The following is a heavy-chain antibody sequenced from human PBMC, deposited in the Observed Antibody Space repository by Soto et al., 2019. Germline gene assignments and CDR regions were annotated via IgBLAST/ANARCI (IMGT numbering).Heavy chain of an antibody. J-gene: IGHJ4*02. CDR1: NYTFSNYG. Sequence: QVQLVQSGPEVKKPGASVKVSCKASNYTFSNYGISWVRQAPGQGLEWMGWVSTYNGVTNYAERFQGRVTMTTATSTTTAYMEPRSLRSDDTAVYYCARGFGELDYWGQGALVTVSS. V-gene: IGHV1-18*01. D-gene: IGHD2-21*01. CDR2: VSTYNGVT. CDR3: ARGFGELDY.